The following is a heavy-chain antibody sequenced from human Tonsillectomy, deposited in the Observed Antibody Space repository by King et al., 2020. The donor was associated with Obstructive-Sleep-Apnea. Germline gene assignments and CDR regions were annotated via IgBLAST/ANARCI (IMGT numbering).Heavy chain of an antibody. V-gene: IGHV5-10-1*01. J-gene: IGHJ4*02. CDR2: IDPSDSYT. CDR1: GYSFTSYW. CDR3: ARHGVVDTARALDY. Sequence: VQLVQSGAEVKKPGESLRISCKGSGYSFTSYWISWVRQMPGKGLEWMGRIDPSDSYTNYSPSFQGHLTISADKSISTAYLQWSSLKDSDTPMYYCARHGVVDTARALDYWGQGTLVTVSS. D-gene: IGHD5-18*01.